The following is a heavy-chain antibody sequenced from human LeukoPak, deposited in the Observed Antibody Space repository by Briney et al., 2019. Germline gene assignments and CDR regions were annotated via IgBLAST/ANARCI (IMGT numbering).Heavy chain of an antibody. CDR3: AVAVGGPYYFDY. D-gene: IGHD3-10*01. J-gene: IGHJ4*02. V-gene: IGHV4-59*05. Sequence: PSETLSLTCTVSGGSVNSYYLSWIRQPAGKTLEWIGRIYDGGSTNYNPSLKSRVTISVDTSKNQFSLKLSSVTAADTAVYYCAVAVGGPYYFDYWGQGTLVTVSS. CDR1: GGSVNSYY. CDR2: IYDGGST.